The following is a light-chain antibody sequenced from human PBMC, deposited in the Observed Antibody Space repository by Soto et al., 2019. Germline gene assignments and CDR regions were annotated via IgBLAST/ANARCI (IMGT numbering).Light chain of an antibody. CDR2: AAS. J-gene: IGKJ2*01. Sequence: DIQMTQSPSSLSASVGDRVTITCRASQSISSYFNWYQQKQGKAPKLLIYAASSLQSGVPSRFSGSGSGTDFTLTISSLQPEDFATYYCQQSYSTPPTFGQGTKLEIK. CDR3: QQSYSTPPT. CDR1: QSISSY. V-gene: IGKV1-39*01.